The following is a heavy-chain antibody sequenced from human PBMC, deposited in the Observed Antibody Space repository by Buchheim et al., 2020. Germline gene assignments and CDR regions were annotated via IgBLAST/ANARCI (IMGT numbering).Heavy chain of an antibody. J-gene: IGHJ4*02. CDR1: GYTFNTYD. CDR3: ARGRISSGNNNFDY. V-gene: IGHV1-3*01. CDR2: IKDGNDNT. D-gene: IGHD4-23*01. Sequence: VKEPGASVKVSCKASGYTFNTYDIQWVRQAPGQRLEWMGWIKDGNDNTLYSQNLQGRVTITRDTSASTAYMELSNLRSEDTAVYYCARGRISSGNNNFDYWGQGTL.